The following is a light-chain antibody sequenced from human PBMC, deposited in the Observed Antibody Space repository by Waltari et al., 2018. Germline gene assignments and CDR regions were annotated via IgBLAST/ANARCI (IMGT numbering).Light chain of an antibody. J-gene: IGKJ4*01. V-gene: IGKV3-11*01. CDR1: QSIDIY. Sequence: EIVLTQSPATLSLSPGERATLSCRASQSIDIYFAWYLQKPGQAPRLLIYDASNRATGIPARFRGSGSVTDFTLTISSLEPEDFAIYYCQQRSSWPLTFGGGTEVEIK. CDR2: DAS. CDR3: QQRSSWPLT.